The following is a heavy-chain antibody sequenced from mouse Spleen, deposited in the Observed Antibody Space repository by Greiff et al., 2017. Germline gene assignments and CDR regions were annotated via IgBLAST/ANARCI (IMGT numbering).Heavy chain of an antibody. J-gene: IGHJ3*01. V-gene: IGHV5-6*01. Sequence: EVQVVESGGDLVKPGGSLKLSCAASGFTFSSYGMSWVRQTPDKRLEWVAAISSGGTYTYYPDSVKGRFTISRDNAKNTLYLHMSSLRSEDTAMYYCTRHEAFYDFDGFAYWGQGTLVTVSA. D-gene: IGHD2-4*01. CDR1: GFTFSSYG. CDR3: TRHEAFYDFDGFAY. CDR2: ISSGGTYT.